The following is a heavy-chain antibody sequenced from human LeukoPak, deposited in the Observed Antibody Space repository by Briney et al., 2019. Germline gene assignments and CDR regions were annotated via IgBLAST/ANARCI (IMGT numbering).Heavy chain of an antibody. CDR2: INHSGST. CDR3: ARGRYGDYPHY. J-gene: IGHJ4*02. D-gene: IGHD4-17*01. V-gene: IGHV4-34*01. CDR1: GGSFSGYY. Sequence: PSETLSLTCAVYGGSFSGYYWSWIRQPPGKGLEWIGEINHSGSTNYNLSLKSRVTISVDTSKSQFSLKLSSVTAADTAVYYCARGRYGDYPHYWGQGTLVTVSS.